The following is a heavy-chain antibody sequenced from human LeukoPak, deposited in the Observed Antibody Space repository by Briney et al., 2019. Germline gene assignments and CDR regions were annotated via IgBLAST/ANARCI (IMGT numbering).Heavy chain of an antibody. CDR1: GGTFSSYA. J-gene: IGHJ4*02. V-gene: IGHV1-69*05. CDR3: ARDRSSSPDY. Sequence: RASVKVSCKASGGTFSSYAISWVRQAPGQGLEWMGGIIPIFGTANYAQKFQGRVTMTRDMSTSTVYMELSSLRSEDTAVYYCARDRSSSPDYWGQGTLVTVSS. D-gene: IGHD6-13*01. CDR2: IIPIFGTA.